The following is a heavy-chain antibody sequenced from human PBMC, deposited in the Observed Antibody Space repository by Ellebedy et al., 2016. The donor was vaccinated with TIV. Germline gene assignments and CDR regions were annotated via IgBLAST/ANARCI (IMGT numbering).Heavy chain of an antibody. CDR3: AKVLFAFGEFESPFDP. D-gene: IGHD3-10*01. Sequence: GESLKISCAASGFTFNSYGMHWVRQAKGKGLERKTIIRYDGSDKYYTDSVKGRFTISRDNSKNTLNLQMNSLRLEDTAVYHCAKVLFAFGEFESPFDPWGQGTLVIVSS. J-gene: IGHJ5*02. CDR2: IRYDGSDK. CDR1: GFTFNSYG. V-gene: IGHV3-30*02.